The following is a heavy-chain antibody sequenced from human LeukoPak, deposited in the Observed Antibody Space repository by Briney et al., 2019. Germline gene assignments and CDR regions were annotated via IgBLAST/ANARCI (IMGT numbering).Heavy chain of an antibody. J-gene: IGHJ6*03. CDR3: ARHKDYYYSYMDV. V-gene: IGHV4-39*01. Sequence: SETLSLTCSVSGDSISTSSYYWGWIRQPPGTGLEWIGTIYYSGSTYYNPSLTSRVTISVDTPKNQFSLKLSSVTAADTAVYYCARHKDYYYSYMDVWGKGTTVTISS. CDR1: GDSISTSSYY. CDR2: IYYSGST.